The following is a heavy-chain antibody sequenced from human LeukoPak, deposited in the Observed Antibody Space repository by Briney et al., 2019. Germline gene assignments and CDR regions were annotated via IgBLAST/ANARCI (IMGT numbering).Heavy chain of an antibody. D-gene: IGHD3-3*01. CDR3: ARDFTPEWFDIH. CDR1: GLAFSSYS. J-gene: IGHJ4*02. CDR2: ISYDGSDE. Sequence: GRSLRLSCVASGLAFSSYSMHWVGQAPGKGLEWVGVISYDGSDEYYTDSVKGRFTISRDNSKNTVYLQMNSLRADDTAVYYCARDFTPEWFDIHWGQGTLVTVS. V-gene: IGHV3-30*04.